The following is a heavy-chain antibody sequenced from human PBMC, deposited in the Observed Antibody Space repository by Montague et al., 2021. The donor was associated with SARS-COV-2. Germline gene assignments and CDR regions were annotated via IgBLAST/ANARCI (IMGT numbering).Heavy chain of an antibody. D-gene: IGHD5-24*01. CDR3: ARHARGEGYTSWFDS. V-gene: IGHV4-61*01. Sequence: ETLSLTCAVSGDSVSRGSSYWSWIRQPPGKGLEWIGYIYYTGSRKYNSSLKSRLTISVDTSKNQFSLKLSSVTAADTAVYYCARHARGEGYTSWFDSWGQGTLVTVSS. CDR1: GDSVSRGSSY. CDR2: IYYTGSR. J-gene: IGHJ5*01.